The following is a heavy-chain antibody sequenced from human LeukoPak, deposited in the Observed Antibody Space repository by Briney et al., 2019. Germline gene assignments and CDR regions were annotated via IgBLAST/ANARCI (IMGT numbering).Heavy chain of an antibody. CDR1: GFTFSSYA. Sequence: HSGWSLRLSSAASGFTFSSYAMHWVRQAPGKGLEWVAVISYDGSNKYYADSVKGRFTISRDNSKNTLYLQMNSLRAEDTAVYYCARPLYSASYWDAFDIWGQGTMVTVSS. J-gene: IGHJ3*02. CDR3: ARPLYSASYWDAFDI. V-gene: IGHV3-30-3*01. D-gene: IGHD5-12*01. CDR2: ISYDGSNK.